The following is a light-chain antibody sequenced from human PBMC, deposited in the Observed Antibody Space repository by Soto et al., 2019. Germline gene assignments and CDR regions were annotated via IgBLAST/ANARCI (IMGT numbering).Light chain of an antibody. CDR1: QDISNY. CDR2: DAS. CDR3: QQYDNLPSLT. V-gene: IGKV1-33*01. J-gene: IGKJ4*01. Sequence: DIQMTQSPYSLSASVGDRVTITCQASQDISNYLNWYQQKPGKAPKLLIYDASNLETGVPSRFSGSVSGTDFTFTISSLQPEDIATYYCQQYDNLPSLTFGGGTKVEIK.